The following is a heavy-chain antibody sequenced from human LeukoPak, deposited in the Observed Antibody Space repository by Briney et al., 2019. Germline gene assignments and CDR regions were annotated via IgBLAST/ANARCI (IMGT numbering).Heavy chain of an antibody. D-gene: IGHD2-2*02. J-gene: IGHJ4*02. CDR1: GYTFTSYG. CDR3: ARGLWYCSSTSCYTGYFDY. CDR2: ISAYNGNT. Sequence: GASVKVSCKASGYTFTSYGISWVRQAPGQGLEWMGWISAYNGNTNYAQKLQGRVTMTTDTSTSTAYMELRSLRSDDTAVYYCARGLWYCSSTSCYTGYFDYWGQGTPVTVSS. V-gene: IGHV1-18*01.